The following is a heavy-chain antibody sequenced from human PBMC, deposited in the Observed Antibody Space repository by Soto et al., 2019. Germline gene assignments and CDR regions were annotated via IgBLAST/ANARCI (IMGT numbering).Heavy chain of an antibody. D-gene: IGHD3-9*01. CDR3: AREADHYDILTGYYLDY. CDR2: INPNSGGT. CDR1: GYTFTGYY. V-gene: IGHV1-2*04. J-gene: IGHJ4*02. Sequence: ASVKVSCKASGYTFTGYYMHWVRQAPGQGLEWMGWINPNSGGTNYAQKCQGWVTMTRDTSISTAYMELSRLRSDDTAVYYCAREADHYDILTGYYLDYWGQGTLVTVSS.